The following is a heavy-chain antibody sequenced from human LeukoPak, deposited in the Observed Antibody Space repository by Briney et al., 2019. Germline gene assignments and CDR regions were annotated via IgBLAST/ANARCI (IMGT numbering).Heavy chain of an antibody. J-gene: IGHJ4*02. Sequence: SETLSLTCTVSGGSISHYYWSWIRQSPGKGLECIGYVSNSGTTNYRPSLRSRVTVSVDTSQNHVSLKLTSMTAADTGLYYCARHHSSAYPFDYWGQGTLVTVSS. D-gene: IGHD3-22*01. CDR1: GGSISHYY. CDR2: VSNSGTT. V-gene: IGHV4-59*08. CDR3: ARHHSSAYPFDY.